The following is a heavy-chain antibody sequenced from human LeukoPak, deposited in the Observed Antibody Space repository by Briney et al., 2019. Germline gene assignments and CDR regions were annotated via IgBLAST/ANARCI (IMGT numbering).Heavy chain of an antibody. J-gene: IGHJ3*01. CDR2: FSTYNGDT. D-gene: IGHD3-16*01. CDR1: GYTFTNYG. CDR3: AIGQGVITWGGADVYDV. Sequence: ASVRVSCKASGYTFTNYGINWVRQAPGQRPEWMGWFSTYNGDTKYAQKLKGRVTLTADTLTSTAYMELRTLISDDTATSSCAIGQGVITWGGADVYDVWGQGTTVIVSS. V-gene: IGHV1-18*01.